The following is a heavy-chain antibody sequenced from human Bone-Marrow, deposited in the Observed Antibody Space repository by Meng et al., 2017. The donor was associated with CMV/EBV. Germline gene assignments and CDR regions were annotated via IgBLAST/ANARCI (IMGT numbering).Heavy chain of an antibody. D-gene: IGHD2-2*01. J-gene: IGHJ6*02. CDR2: ISSSSSYI. CDR1: GFTFSSYS. Sequence: GESLKISCAASGFTFSSYSMNWVRQAPGKGLEWVSSISSSSSYIYYADSVKGRFTISRDNAKNSLYLQMNSLRAEDTAVYYCARGSSCSSTSCYPNYYYYYGMDVWGQGTTVTVSS. V-gene: IGHV3-21*01. CDR3: ARGSSCSSTSCYPNYYYYYGMDV.